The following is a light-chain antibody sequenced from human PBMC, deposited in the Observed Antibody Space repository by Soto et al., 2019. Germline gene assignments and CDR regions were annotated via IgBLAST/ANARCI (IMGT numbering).Light chain of an antibody. Sequence: QSVLTQPPSASAAPGQRVTISCSGSSSNIGNNYVSWYQQVPGTAPKLLIYDNNKRPSGIPDRFSGSKSGTSATLAITGLQTGDEADYYCGTWDSSLSALVFGGGTKLTVL. V-gene: IGLV1-51*01. J-gene: IGLJ2*01. CDR1: SSNIGNNY. CDR3: GTWDSSLSALV. CDR2: DNN.